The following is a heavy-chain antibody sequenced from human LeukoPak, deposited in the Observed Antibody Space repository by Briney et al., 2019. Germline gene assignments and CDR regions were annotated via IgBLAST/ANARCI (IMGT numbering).Heavy chain of an antibody. D-gene: IGHD2-15*01. CDR1: GFTFSSYA. Sequence: GGSLRLSCAASGFTFSSYAMSWVRQAPGKGLEWVSAISGSGGSTYYADSVKGRFTISRDNSKNTLYLQMNSLRAEDTAVYYCAKASTLGYCSGGSCYGWFDPWGQGTLVTVSS. CDR3: AKASTLGYCSGGSCYGWFDP. J-gene: IGHJ5*02. V-gene: IGHV3-23*01. CDR2: ISGSGGST.